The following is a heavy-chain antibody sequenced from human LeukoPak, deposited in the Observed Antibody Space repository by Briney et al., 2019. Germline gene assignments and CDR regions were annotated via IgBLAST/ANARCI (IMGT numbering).Heavy chain of an antibody. J-gene: IGHJ4*02. D-gene: IGHD3-9*01. Sequence: GGSLRLSCAASGFTFSSYDMSWVRQAPGKGLEWGSAISGSGGSTYYADSVKGRFTISRDNSKNTLYLQMNSLRAEDTAVYYCAIKDDILTGFDYWGQGTLVTVSS. CDR2: ISGSGGST. V-gene: IGHV3-23*01. CDR1: GFTFSSYD. CDR3: AIKDDILTGFDY.